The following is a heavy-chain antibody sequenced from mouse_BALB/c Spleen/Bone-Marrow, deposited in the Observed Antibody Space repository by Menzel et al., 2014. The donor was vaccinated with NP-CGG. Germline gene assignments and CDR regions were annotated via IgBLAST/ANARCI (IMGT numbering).Heavy chain of an antibody. CDR3: ARWDYGNLDFLIGY. V-gene: IGHV1-14*01. D-gene: IGHD2-1*01. CDR2: IIPYNGGT. CDR1: GYIFTDYV. J-gene: IGHJ4*01. Sequence: LVESGPELVKPGASVKMSCKASGYIFTDYVMNWVKQRPGQGLEWIGYIIPYNGGTKYNEKFKGKATLTSDKSSNTACMELSSLTSEDSSVYYCARWDYGNLDFLIGYWGQGTSATVSS.